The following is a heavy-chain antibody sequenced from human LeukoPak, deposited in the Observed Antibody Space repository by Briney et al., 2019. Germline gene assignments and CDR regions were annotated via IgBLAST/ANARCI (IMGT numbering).Heavy chain of an antibody. D-gene: IGHD2-15*01. J-gene: IGHJ4*02. V-gene: IGHV1-2*02. CDR1: GYTFSDNY. CDR3: AREDRQVDLHGY. Sequence: DSVKVSCKASGYTFSDNYMHWVRQAPGQGLEWMGWINPNSGGTNYAQKFQGRVSMTRDTSISTAYMELSRLRSDDTAVYYCAREDRQVDLHGYWGQGTLVTVSS. CDR2: INPNSGGT.